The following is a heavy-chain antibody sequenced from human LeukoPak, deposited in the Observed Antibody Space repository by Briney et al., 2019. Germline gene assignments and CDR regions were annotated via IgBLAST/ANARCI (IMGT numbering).Heavy chain of an antibody. CDR2: IYPGDSDT. V-gene: IGHV5-51*01. J-gene: IGHJ5*02. CDR3: ARTGIEELLSIWFDP. CDR1: GYSFTSYW. Sequence: GESLKISCKGSGYSFTSYWIGWVRQMPGKGLEWMGIIYPGDSDTRYSPSFQGQVTISADKSISTAYLQWSSLKASDTAMYYCARTGIEELLSIWFDPWGQGTLVTVSS. D-gene: IGHD3-10*01.